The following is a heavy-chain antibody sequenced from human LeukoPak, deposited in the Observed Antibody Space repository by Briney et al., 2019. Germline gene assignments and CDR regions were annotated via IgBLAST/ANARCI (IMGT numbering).Heavy chain of an antibody. V-gene: IGHV4-61*01. CDR1: GGSISSSSYY. D-gene: IGHD6-6*01. CDR3: AREVKGSSGGSGAFDI. CDR2: IYYSGST. J-gene: IGHJ3*02. Sequence: PSETLSLTCTVSGGSISSSSYYWGWIRQPPGKGLEWIGYIYYSGSTNYNPSLKSRVTISVDTSKNQFSLKLSSVTAADTAVYYCAREVKGSSGGSGAFDIWGQGTMVTVSS.